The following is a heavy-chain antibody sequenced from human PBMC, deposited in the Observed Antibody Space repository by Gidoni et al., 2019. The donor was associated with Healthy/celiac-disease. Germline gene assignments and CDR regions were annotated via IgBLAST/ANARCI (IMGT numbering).Heavy chain of an antibody. Sequence: QVQLVESGGGVVQPGRSLRLSCAASGFTFSSYGMHWVRQAPGKGLEWVAVISYDGSNKYYADSVKGRFTISRDNSKNTLYLQMNSLRAEDTAVYYCAKDLNYSGRDDAFDIWGQGTMVTVSS. V-gene: IGHV3-30*18. CDR3: AKDLNYSGRDDAFDI. D-gene: IGHD1-26*01. CDR1: GFTFSSYG. J-gene: IGHJ3*02. CDR2: ISYDGSNK.